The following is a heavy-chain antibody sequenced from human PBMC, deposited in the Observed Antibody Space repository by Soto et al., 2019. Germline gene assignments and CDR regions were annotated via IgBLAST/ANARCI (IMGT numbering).Heavy chain of an antibody. CDR2: IYKSATT. Sequence: SETLSLTCSVSGDSISTVDYFWAWVRQPPGQALEYIGYIYKSATTYYNPSFESRVAISLDTSKSQFSLNVTSLTAADTAVYFCARGRYCLTGRCFPNWFDSWGQGTLVTV. D-gene: IGHD2-15*01. J-gene: IGHJ5*01. CDR3: ARGRYCLTGRCFPNWFDS. CDR1: GDSISTVDYF. V-gene: IGHV4-30-4*01.